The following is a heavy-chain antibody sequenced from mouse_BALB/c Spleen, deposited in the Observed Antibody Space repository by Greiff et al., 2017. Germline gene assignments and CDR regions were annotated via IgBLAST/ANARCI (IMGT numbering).Heavy chain of an antibody. V-gene: IGHV7-3*02. CDR3: ARDIYYGNSGFAY. CDR1: GFTFTDYY. CDR2: IRNKANGYTT. D-gene: IGHD2-1*01. J-gene: IGHJ3*01. Sequence: EVKLQESGGGLVQPGGSLRLSCATSGFTFTDYYMSWVRQPPGKALEWLGFIRNKANGYTTEYSASVKGRFTISRDNSQSILYLQMNTLRAEDSATYYCARDIYYGNSGFAYWGQGTLVTVSA.